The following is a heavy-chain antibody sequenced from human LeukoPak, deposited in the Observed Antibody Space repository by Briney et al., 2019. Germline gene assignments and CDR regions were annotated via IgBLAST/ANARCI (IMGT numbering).Heavy chain of an antibody. CDR1: GGSIGSSSYY. Sequence: PSETLSLTCTVSGGSIGSSSYYWGWIRQPPGKGLEWIGSIYYSGSTYYNPSLKSRVTISVDTSKNQFSLRLSSVTAADTAVYYCARQGGRYFDWLLTYFDYWGQGTLVTVSS. V-gene: IGHV4-39*01. CDR3: ARQGGRYFDWLLTYFDY. J-gene: IGHJ4*02. CDR2: IYYSGST. D-gene: IGHD3-9*01.